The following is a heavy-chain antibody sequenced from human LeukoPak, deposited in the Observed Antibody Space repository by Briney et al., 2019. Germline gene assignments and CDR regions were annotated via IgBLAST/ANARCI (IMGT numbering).Heavy chain of an antibody. CDR3: ARTPTTLSRYGMDV. CDR2: IYNSGTT. V-gene: IGHV4-39*07. D-gene: IGHD4-11*01. J-gene: IGHJ6*02. Sequence: SETLSLTCAVSGGSIRNSSFYWGWIRQPPGKGLEWIASIYNSGTTYYNPSIKSRITIFVDTSKNQFSLKLSSVTAADTAVYYCARTPTTLSRYGMDVWGQGTTVTVSS. CDR1: GGSIRNSSFY.